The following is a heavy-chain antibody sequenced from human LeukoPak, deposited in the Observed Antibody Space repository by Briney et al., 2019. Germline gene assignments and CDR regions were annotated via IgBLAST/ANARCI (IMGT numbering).Heavy chain of an antibody. V-gene: IGHV4-39*01. CDR2: IYYSGST. J-gene: IGHJ4*02. Sequence: SETLSLTCTVSGGSISSSSYCWGWIRQPPGKGLEWIGSIYYSGSTYYNPSLKSRVTISVDTSTNQVSLKLNSVTAADTAVYYRARARTFGGVLVTEPFDYWGQGTLVTVSS. D-gene: IGHD3-16*01. CDR1: GGSISSSSYC. CDR3: ARARTFGGVLVTEPFDY.